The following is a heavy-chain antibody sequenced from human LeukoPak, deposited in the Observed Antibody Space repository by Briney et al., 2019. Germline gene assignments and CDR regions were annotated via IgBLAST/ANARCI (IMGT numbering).Heavy chain of an antibody. CDR3: ARDRRDYYESSRYYYSDY. CDR2: ISAYNGNT. CDR1: GYTFTSYG. J-gene: IGHJ4*02. V-gene: IGHV1-18*01. Sequence: ASVKVSCKSSGYTFTSYGISWVRQAPGQGLEWMGWISAYNGNTNYAQNFQGRVIMTTDTSTSTAYMELRSLRSDDTAVYYCARDRRDYYESSRYYYSDYWGQGTQVTVSS. D-gene: IGHD3-22*01.